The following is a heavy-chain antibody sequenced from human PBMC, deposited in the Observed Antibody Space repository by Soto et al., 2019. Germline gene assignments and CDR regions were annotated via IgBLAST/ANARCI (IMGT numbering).Heavy chain of an antibody. D-gene: IGHD1-26*01. J-gene: IGHJ4*02. CDR1: GGTFSSYA. CDR3: ARRPAVGATSNYFDY. Sequence: ASVKVSCKASGGTFSSYAISWVRQAPGQGLEWMGGIIPIFGTANYAQKFQGRVTITADESTSTAYMELSSLRSEDTAVYYCARRPAVGATSNYFDYWGQGTLVTSPQ. V-gene: IGHV1-69*13. CDR2: IIPIFGTA.